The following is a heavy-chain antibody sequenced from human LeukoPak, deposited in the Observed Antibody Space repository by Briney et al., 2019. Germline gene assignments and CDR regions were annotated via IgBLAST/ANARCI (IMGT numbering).Heavy chain of an antibody. V-gene: IGHV3-30*02. D-gene: IGHD4-17*01. CDR3: AKDKNDYGDLNYFDY. Sequence: PGGSLRLSCAASGFTFNNYNMHWLRQAPGKGLEWVVVIWYDGSNKYYADSVKGRFTISRDNSKNTLYLQMNSLRAEDTAVYYCAKDKNDYGDLNYFDYWGQGTLVTVSS. CDR2: IWYDGSNK. CDR1: GFTFNNYN. J-gene: IGHJ4*02.